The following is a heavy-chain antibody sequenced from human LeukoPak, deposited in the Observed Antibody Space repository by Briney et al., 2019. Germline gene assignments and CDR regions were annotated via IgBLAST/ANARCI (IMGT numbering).Heavy chain of an antibody. J-gene: IGHJ6*02. CDR1: GGSISSSSYY. CDR3: ARGGRYCSSTSCRYYYGMDV. V-gene: IGHV4-39*07. CDR2: MNPSGST. Sequence: PSETLSLTCTVSGGSISSSSYYWGWIRQTPEKGLEWIGEMNPSGSTNYNPSLKSRVTISVDTSKNQFSLKLSSVTAADTAVYYCARGGRYCSSTSCRYYYGMDVWGQGTTVTVSS. D-gene: IGHD2-2*01.